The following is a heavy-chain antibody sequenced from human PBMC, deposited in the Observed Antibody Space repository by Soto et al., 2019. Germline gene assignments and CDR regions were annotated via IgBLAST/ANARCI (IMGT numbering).Heavy chain of an antibody. CDR1: GGTFRSYA. J-gene: IGHJ3*02. V-gene: IGHV1-69*01. Sequence: QVQLVQSGAEVKKPGSSVKVSCKASGGTFRSYAISWVRQAPGQGLEWMGGIIPIFGTANYAQKFQGRVTITADESTSTAYMDLSSLRSEDTAVYYCARGKYYDSSGYYSDDAFDIWGQGTMVTVSS. CDR3: ARGKYYDSSGYYSDDAFDI. CDR2: IIPIFGTA. D-gene: IGHD3-22*01.